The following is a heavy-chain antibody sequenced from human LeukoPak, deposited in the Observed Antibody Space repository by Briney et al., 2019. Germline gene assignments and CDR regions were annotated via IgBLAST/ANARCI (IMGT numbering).Heavy chain of an antibody. CDR1: GGSISSSSYY. V-gene: IGHV4-39*07. J-gene: IGHJ4*02. D-gene: IGHD3-22*01. Sequence: SETLSLTCTVSGGSISSSSYYWGWIRQPPGKGLEWIGSIYYSGSTYYNPSLKSRVTISVDTSKNQFSLKLSSVTAADTAVYYCARGGTDYYDSSGYYPYYFDYWGQGTLVTVSS. CDR3: ARGGTDYYDSSGYYPYYFDY. CDR2: IYYSGST.